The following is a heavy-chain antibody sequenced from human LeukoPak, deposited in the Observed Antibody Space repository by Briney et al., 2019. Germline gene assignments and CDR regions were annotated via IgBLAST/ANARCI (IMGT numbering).Heavy chain of an antibody. D-gene: IGHD6-13*01. J-gene: IGHJ5*02. CDR1: GFTFEDYG. CDR2: ITGNGVST. Sequence: GGSLRLSCAASGFTFEDYGMHWVRQAPGKGLEWFSLITGNGVSTYYADSVKGRFTISRDNSKTSLYLQMNSLRTEDTALCYCAKCVYSNIYYWFDPWGQGTLVSVSS. V-gene: IGHV3-43*02. CDR3: AKCVYSNIYYWFDP.